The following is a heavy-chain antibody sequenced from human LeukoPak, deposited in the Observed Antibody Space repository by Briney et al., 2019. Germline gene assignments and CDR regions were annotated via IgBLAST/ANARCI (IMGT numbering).Heavy chain of an antibody. CDR2: ISSSGSTI. J-gene: IGHJ4*02. V-gene: IGHV3-48*04. Sequence: PGGSLRLSCGASVFTMSTYWMNWVRQAPGKGLEWVSYISSSGSTIYYADSVKGRFTISRDNAKNSLYLQMNSLRAEDTAVYYCARGNRPALIDYWGQGTLVTVSS. CDR3: ARGNRPALIDY. CDR1: VFTMSTYW.